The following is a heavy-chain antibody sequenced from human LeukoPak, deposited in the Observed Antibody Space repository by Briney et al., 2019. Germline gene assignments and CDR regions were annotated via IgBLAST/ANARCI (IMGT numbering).Heavy chain of an antibody. CDR2: INHSGST. Sequence: SETLSLTCAVYGGSFSGYYWSWIRQPPGKGLEWIGEINHSGSTNYNPSLKSRVTISVDTSKNQFSLKLSSVTAADTAVYYCARHLSDGPAAHNDYWGQGTLVTVSS. V-gene: IGHV4-34*01. CDR1: GGSFSGYY. CDR3: ARHLSDGPAAHNDY. J-gene: IGHJ4*02. D-gene: IGHD2-2*01.